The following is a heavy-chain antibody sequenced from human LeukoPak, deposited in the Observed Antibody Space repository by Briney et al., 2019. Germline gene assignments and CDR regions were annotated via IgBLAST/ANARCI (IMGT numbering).Heavy chain of an antibody. CDR3: AKEGGYNKGSFDS. CDR2: ISGSGDST. D-gene: IGHD5-18*01. V-gene: IGHV3-23*01. J-gene: IGHJ4*02. CDR1: GFTFSSYA. Sequence: PGGSLRLSCAASGFTFSSYAMSWVRQTPEKGLEWVSFISGSGDSTYYADSVQGRFTISRDNYKNTMYLQMMSLRAEDTDTYYCAKEGGYNKGSFDSWGQGTLVNV.